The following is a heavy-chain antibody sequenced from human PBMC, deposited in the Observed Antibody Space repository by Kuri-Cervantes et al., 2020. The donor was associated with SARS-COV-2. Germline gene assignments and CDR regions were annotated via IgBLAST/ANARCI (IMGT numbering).Heavy chain of an antibody. CDR2: IYYSGST. Sequence: SETLSLTCTVSGGSISSYYWSWIRQPPGKGLEWIGYIYYSGSTNYNPSLKSRVTISVDTSKNQFSLKLSSVTAADTAVYYCARDGPPEGPLTSPGYPYYGMDVWGQGTTVTVSS. CDR1: GGSISSYY. D-gene: IGHD3-16*02. J-gene: IGHJ6*02. V-gene: IGHV4-59*01. CDR3: ARDGPPEGPLTSPGYPYYGMDV.